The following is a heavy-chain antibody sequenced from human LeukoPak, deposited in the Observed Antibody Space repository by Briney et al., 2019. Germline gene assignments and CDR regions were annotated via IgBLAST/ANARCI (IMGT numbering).Heavy chain of an antibody. J-gene: IGHJ3*02. CDR1: GYTLTELS. CDR2: FYPEDGET. CDR3: ATCLHTSKRSTSCYYAQAFDI. D-gene: IGHD2-2*01. V-gene: IGHV1-24*01. Sequence: ASVRVSCKVSGYTLTELSMHWVRQAPGKGLEWMGGFYPEDGETIYAQKFQGRVTMTEDTSTDTAYMELSSLRPEDTAVYYCATCLHTSKRSTSCYYAQAFDIWGQGTMVTVSS.